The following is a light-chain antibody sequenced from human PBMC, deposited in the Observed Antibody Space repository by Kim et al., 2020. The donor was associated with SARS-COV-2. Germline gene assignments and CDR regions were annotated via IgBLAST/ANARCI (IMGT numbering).Light chain of an antibody. CDR3: QQRSNWPLT. CDR2: DTS. Sequence: PGERATLSGRASHMVNSFLAWYQQKPGQAPRLLIYDTSNRAPGIPARFSGSVSGTDFTLTISSLEPEDFAVYYCQQRSNWPLTFGGGTKVDIK. J-gene: IGKJ4*01. V-gene: IGKV3-11*01. CDR1: HMVNSF.